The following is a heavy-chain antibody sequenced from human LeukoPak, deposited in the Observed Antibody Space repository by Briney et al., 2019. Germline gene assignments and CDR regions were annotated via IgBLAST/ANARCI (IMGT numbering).Heavy chain of an antibody. CDR3: ARWADY. Sequence: SETLSLTCTVSGGSISSSGYYWSWIRQPPGKGLEWIGYIYHDGTTYYNPSLKSRVTISVDRSKNQLSLQLTSVTAADTAVYYCARWADYWGQGTLVTVSS. CDR1: GGSISSSGYY. V-gene: IGHV4-30-2*01. J-gene: IGHJ4*02. CDR2: IYHDGTT.